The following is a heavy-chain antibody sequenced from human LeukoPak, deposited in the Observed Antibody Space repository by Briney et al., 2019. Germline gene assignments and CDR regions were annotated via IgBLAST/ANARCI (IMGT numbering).Heavy chain of an antibody. V-gene: IGHV4-34*01. CDR3: ARDSPDYYDSSGYYRPTTT. J-gene: IGHJ5*02. Sequence: SETLSLTCAVYGGSFSGYYWSWIRQPPGKGLEWIGEINHSGSTNYNPSLKSRVTISADTSKNQFSLKLSSVTAADTAVYYCARDSPDYYDSSGYYRPTTTWGQGTLVTVSS. CDR1: GGSFSGYY. D-gene: IGHD3-22*01. CDR2: INHSGST.